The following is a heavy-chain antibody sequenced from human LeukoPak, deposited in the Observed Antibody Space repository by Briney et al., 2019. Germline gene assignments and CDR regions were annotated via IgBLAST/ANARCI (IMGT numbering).Heavy chain of an antibody. CDR2: ISYDGSNK. V-gene: IGHV3-30-3*01. J-gene: IGHJ5*02. D-gene: IGHD2-2*01. Sequence: PGGSLRLSCAASGFTFSSYAMHWVRQAPGKGLEWVAVISYDGSNKYYADSVKGRFTISRDNSKNTLYLQMNSLRAEDTAVYYCAKDLKYGPAAILDWFDPWGQGTLVTVSS. CDR1: GFTFSSYA. CDR3: AKDLKYGPAAILDWFDP.